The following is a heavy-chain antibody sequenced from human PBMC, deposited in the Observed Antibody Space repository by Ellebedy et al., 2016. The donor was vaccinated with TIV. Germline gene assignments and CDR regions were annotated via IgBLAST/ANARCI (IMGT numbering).Heavy chain of an antibody. J-gene: IGHJ6*02. D-gene: IGHD5-18*01. CDR2: IFDRRTT. CDR1: GGSMTSYY. Sequence: MPSETLSLTCSVSGGSMTSYYWNRIRQPPGKGLEWIGNIFDRRTTNYNPSLRGRVTISVDTTKTQVSLKLSSVTAADTAKYFCARALRSYGYGDYYYYALDVWGQGTTVTVSS. V-gene: IGHV4-59*01. CDR3: ARALRSYGYGDYYYYALDV.